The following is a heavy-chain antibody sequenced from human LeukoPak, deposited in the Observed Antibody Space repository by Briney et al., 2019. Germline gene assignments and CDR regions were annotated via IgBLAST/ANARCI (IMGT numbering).Heavy chain of an antibody. CDR3: ARSRGVITYDDY. CDR2: ISSSSSYI. D-gene: IGHD3-10*01. J-gene: IGHJ4*02. Sequence: GGSLRLSCAASGFTFSSYSMNWVRQAPGKGLEWVSSISSSSSYIYYADSVKGRFTISRDNAKNSLYLQMNSLRAEDTAVYYCARSRGVITYDDYWGQGTLVTVSS. V-gene: IGHV3-21*01. CDR1: GFTFSSYS.